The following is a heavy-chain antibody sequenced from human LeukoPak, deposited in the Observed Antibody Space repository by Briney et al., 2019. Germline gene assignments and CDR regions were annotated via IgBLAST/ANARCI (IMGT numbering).Heavy chain of an antibody. CDR1: VFTFTDHY. Sequence: GASMKVSCKSSVFTFTDHYIHRVRQGPGQGREWVGYIGPHSTFTSSPQEFQGRVTMTRDASMSTAYMELTRLTSDNTAVYYWVREGGGPLSKDFDYWGQGTLVTVSS. CDR3: VREGGGPLSKDFDY. J-gene: IGHJ4*02. V-gene: IGHV1-2*02. D-gene: IGHD2/OR15-2a*01. CDR2: IGPHSTFT.